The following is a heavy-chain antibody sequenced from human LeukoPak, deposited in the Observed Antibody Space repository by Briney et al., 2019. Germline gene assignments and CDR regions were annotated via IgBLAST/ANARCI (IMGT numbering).Heavy chain of an antibody. Sequence: GGSLRLSCAASGFTFSRYWMSWVRQAPGKGLEWVANIKVSVTVKYYLSSLTPRFPISRDNAKTSLYLQMNSLRAEDTAVYYCAASITMFDYWGQGTLVTVS. J-gene: IGHJ4*02. CDR1: GFTFSRYW. CDR3: AASITMFDY. V-gene: IGHV3-7*02. CDR2: IKVSVTVK. D-gene: IGHD3-10*01.